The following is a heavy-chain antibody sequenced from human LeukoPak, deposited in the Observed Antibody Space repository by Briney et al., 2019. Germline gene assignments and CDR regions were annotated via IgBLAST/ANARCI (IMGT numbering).Heavy chain of an antibody. CDR1: GFTVSSNY. V-gene: IGHV3-53*05. J-gene: IGHJ4*02. CDR2: ISTGGNT. CDR3: ARAPGIAVAVPFDY. D-gene: IGHD6-19*01. Sequence: GGSLRLSCAASGFTVSSNYMSWVRQAPGKGLEWVSVISTGGNTYYADSVKGRFTISRDNSKNTLYLQMGSLRAEDMAVYYCARAPGIAVAVPFDYWGQGTLVTVSS.